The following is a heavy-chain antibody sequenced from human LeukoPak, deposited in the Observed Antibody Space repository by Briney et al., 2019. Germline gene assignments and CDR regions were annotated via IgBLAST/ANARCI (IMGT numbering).Heavy chain of an antibody. CDR1: GFTFSNYN. J-gene: IGHJ4*02. V-gene: IGHV3-48*02. CDR2: IRYSGVTM. CDR3: VRDYDYAPDY. Sequence: GGSLRLSCVPSGFTFSNYNMNWVRQAPGKGLEWVSNIRYSGVTMYYADSVKGRFTISRDNARNSLYLQMNSLRDEDTAVYYCVRDYDYAPDYWGQGTLVTVSS. D-gene: IGHD4-17*01.